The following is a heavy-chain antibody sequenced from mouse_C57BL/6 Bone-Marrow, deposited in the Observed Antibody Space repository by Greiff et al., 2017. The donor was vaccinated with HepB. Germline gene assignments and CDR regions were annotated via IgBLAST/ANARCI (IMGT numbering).Heavy chain of an antibody. CDR3: ARRLTGDWYFDV. D-gene: IGHD4-1*01. Sequence: EVKLVESGGGLVQPGGSLKLSCAASGFTFSDYGMAWVRQAPRKGPEWVAFISNLAYSIYYADTVTGRFTISRAHAKNALYLEMSSRRSEDTAMYYCARRLTGDWYFDVWGTGTTVTVSS. J-gene: IGHJ1*03. CDR1: GFTFSDYG. V-gene: IGHV5-15*01. CDR2: ISNLAYSI.